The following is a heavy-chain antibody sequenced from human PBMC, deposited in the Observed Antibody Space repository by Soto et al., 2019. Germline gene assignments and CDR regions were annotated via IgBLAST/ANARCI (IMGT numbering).Heavy chain of an antibody. J-gene: IGHJ6*02. CDR1: GYTFTSYG. CDR3: ERTYQLNAFYGMDV. V-gene: IGHV1-18*01. Sequence: GASVKVSCKASGYTFTSYGISWVRQAPGQGLEWMGWISAYNGNTNYAQKLQGRVTMTTDTSTSTAYMELRSLRSDDTAVYYCERTYQLNAFYGMDVWGQGTTVTVSS. D-gene: IGHD2-2*01. CDR2: ISAYNGNT.